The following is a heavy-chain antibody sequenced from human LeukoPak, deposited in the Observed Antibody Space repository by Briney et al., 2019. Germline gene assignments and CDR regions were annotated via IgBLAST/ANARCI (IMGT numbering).Heavy chain of an antibody. CDR2: INSDGRSN. D-gene: IGHD3-3*01. J-gene: IGHJ6*02. V-gene: IGHV3-74*01. CDR3: ARGITICEVVADYYYCGMDV. CDR1: GFTFSSYA. Sequence: GGSLTLSCSASGFTFSSYAMSWVGQAPGKGLVWVSRINSDGRSNSYADYVKGRFTISRDNAKNTLYLQMNSLRAEKAAVYYCARGITICEVVADYYYCGMDVWGQGATVTGAS.